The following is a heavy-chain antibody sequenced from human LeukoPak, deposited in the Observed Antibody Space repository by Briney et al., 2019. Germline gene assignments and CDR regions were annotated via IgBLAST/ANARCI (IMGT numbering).Heavy chain of an antibody. V-gene: IGHV1-2*02. CDR1: GYTFTGYY. CDR2: INPNSGGT. Sequence: GASVKVSCKASGYTFTGYYMHWVRQAPGQGLEWMGWINPNSGGTNYAQKFQGRVTMTRDTSISTAYMELSRLRSDDTAVYYCARDPGYSSGWYPFDPWGQGTLVTVSS. D-gene: IGHD6-19*01. J-gene: IGHJ5*02. CDR3: ARDPGYSSGWYPFDP.